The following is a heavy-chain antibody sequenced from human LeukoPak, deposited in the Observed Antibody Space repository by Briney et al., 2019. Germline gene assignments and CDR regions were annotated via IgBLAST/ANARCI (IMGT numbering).Heavy chain of an antibody. V-gene: IGHV4-4*02. CDR3: ATDIAVAGTLWGSDY. CDR1: GGSISSSNW. CDR2: IYHSGST. Sequence: SETLSLTCAVSGGSISSSNWWSWVRQPPGKGLEWVGSIYHSGSTYYNPSLKSRVTISVDTSTNQFYLKLSSVTAEDTAVYYCATDIAVAGTLWGSDYWGQGTLVTVSS. D-gene: IGHD6-19*01. J-gene: IGHJ4*02.